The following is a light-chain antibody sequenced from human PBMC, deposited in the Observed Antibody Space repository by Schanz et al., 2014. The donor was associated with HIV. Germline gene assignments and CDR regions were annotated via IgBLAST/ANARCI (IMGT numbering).Light chain of an antibody. CDR1: ISDVGSYNL. Sequence: QSALTQPASVSGSPGQSITISCTGTISDVGSYNLVSWYQQPPGKAPKLMIYEGSKRPLGVSNRFSGFKSGNTASLTVSGLQAEDEADYYCSSHAGRNSFVVFGGGTKLTVL. V-gene: IGLV2-23*03. CDR3: SSHAGRNSFVV. J-gene: IGLJ2*01. CDR2: EGS.